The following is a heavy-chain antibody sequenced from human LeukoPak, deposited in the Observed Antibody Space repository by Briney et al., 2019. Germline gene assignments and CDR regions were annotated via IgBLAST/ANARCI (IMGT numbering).Heavy chain of an antibody. J-gene: IGHJ6*02. Sequence: GGSLRLSCAASGFXFDDYAIHWVRQAPGKGLEWVSLISGDGGSTYYADSVKGRFTISRDNSKNSLYLQMNSLRTEDTALYYCEKADPHYDHPYYYYGMDVWGQGTTVTVSS. D-gene: IGHD4-17*01. CDR2: ISGDGGST. CDR1: GFXFDDYA. V-gene: IGHV3-43*02. CDR3: EKADPHYDHPYYYYGMDV.